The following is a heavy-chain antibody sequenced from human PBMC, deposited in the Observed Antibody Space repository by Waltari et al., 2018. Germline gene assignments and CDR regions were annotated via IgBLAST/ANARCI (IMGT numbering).Heavy chain of an antibody. D-gene: IGHD4-17*01. CDR3: ARVDLGEYFVNWIDS. V-gene: IGHV1-18*01. Sequence: QVQMMQSGAEAKKPGASVKVSCKASGYTFIIYGVSWVRQAPGQGLECMGWISNYNGNTKYTQKFQGRVTMTTDTSTSTAYMELATLTSDDTAVYYCARVDLGEYFVNWIDSWGQGTLVTVSS. CDR1: GYTFIIYG. CDR2: ISNYNGNT. J-gene: IGHJ5*01.